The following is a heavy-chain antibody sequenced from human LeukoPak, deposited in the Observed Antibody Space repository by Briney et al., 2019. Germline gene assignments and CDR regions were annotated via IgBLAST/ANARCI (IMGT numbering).Heavy chain of an antibody. CDR1: GFTFSSYS. V-gene: IGHV3-21*01. CDR3: ARGRLKNFDY. D-gene: IGHD6-6*01. Sequence: PGGSLRLTCAASGFTFSSYSMNWVRQAPGKGLEWVSSISSSSSYIYYADSVKGRFTISRDNAKNSLYLQMNSLRAEDTAVYYCARGRLKNFDYWGQGTLVTVSS. J-gene: IGHJ4*02. CDR2: ISSSSSYI.